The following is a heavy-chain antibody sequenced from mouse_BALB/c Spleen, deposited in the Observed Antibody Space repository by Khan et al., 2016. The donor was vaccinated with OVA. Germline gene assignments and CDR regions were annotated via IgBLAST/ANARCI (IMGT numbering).Heavy chain of an antibody. Sequence: VQLQQSGPELVKPGASVKISCKASGYSFTGYFMNWVMQSHGKSLEWIGRINPHIGETFYNQKFKGKATLTVDESSSTAHMELRSLASEDSAVYYCARKSGSDFSYWGQGTTLTVSS. D-gene: IGHD1-3*01. CDR3: ARKSGSDFSY. CDR2: INPHIGET. J-gene: IGHJ2*01. CDR1: GYSFTGYF. V-gene: IGHV1-20*02.